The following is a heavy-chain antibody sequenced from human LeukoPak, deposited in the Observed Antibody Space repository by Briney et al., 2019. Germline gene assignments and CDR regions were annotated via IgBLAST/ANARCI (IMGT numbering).Heavy chain of an antibody. CDR1: GYTFTGYY. CDR3: AREMARNFDY. CDR2: INPNSGGT. J-gene: IGHJ4*02. V-gene: IGHV1-2*02. Sequence: ASVKVSCKASGYTFTGYYMHWVRQAPGQGLEWMGWINPNSGGTIYARKFQGRVTMTRDTSISTAYMDLSRLTSDDTAVHYCAREMARNFDYWGQGTLVTVSS. D-gene: IGHD5-24*01.